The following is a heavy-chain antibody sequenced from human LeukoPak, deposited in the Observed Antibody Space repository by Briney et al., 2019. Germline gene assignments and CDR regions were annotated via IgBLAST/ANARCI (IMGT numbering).Heavy chain of an antibody. CDR3: ARAGDYYSTGDC. Sequence: GGALIHSFAASGFTFSSYAMSWVRQAPGRGLGWVGQRRNKANRYSTEYAASGKGRFTISRDESKNSLYLQMNSLKTEDTAVYYCARAGDYYSTGDCWGQGTRVTVSS. CDR2: RRNKANRYST. V-gene: IGHV3-72*01. J-gene: IGHJ4*02. CDR1: GFTFSSYA. D-gene: IGHD3-22*01.